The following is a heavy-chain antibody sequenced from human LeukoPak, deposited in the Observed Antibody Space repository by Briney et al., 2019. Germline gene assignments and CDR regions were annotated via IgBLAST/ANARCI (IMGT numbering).Heavy chain of an antibody. D-gene: IGHD1-26*01. J-gene: IGHJ4*02. CDR2: INHSGST. V-gene: IGHV4-34*10. Sequence: SETLSLTCAVFGGSFSDYYWSWIRQPPGQGLEWIGEINHSGSTNYNPSLKSRVTMSLDTSKNQFSLKLSSVTAADTAVYYCAFTYSGSYYDYWGQGTLVTVSP. CDR3: AFTYSGSYYDY. CDR1: GGSFSDYY.